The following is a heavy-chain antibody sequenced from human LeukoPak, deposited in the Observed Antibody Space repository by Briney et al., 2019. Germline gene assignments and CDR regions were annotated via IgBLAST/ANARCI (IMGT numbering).Heavy chain of an antibody. D-gene: IGHD6-13*01. Sequence: SETLSLTCTVSGGSISSYYWSWTRQPPGKGLEWIGYIYHSGTTNYNPSLKSRATISINTSKNQFSLKMSSVTAADTAVYYCARGYSSSWPYYYYMDVWGKGTTVTVSS. CDR2: IYHSGTT. J-gene: IGHJ6*03. V-gene: IGHV4-59*01. CDR1: GGSISSYY. CDR3: ARGYSSSWPYYYYMDV.